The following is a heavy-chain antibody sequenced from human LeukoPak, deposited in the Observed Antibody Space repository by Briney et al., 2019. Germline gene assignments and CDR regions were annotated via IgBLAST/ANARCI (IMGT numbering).Heavy chain of an antibody. J-gene: IGHJ5*02. V-gene: IGHV4-39*01. CDR2: IYYGGST. D-gene: IGHD3-9*01. CDR1: GGSISSSTYY. CDR3: ARHAAETGPQGWFDP. Sequence: PSGTLSLTCTVSGGSISSSTYYWGWIRQPPGKGLEWIGSIYYGGSTYYNPSLKSRVTISVDTSKNQFSLKLSSVTAADTAVYYCARHAAETGPQGWFDPWGQGTLVTVSS.